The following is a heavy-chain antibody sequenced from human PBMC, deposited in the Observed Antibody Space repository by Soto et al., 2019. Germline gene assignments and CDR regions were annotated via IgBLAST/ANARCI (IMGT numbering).Heavy chain of an antibody. V-gene: IGHV1-2*04. CDR3: ARAGGGSGIAVAGASPNWFDP. J-gene: IGHJ5*02. D-gene: IGHD6-19*01. CDR2: INPNSGGT. Sequence: RASVKVSCKASGYTFTGYYMHWVRQAPGQGLEWMGWINPNSGGTNYAQKFQGWVTMTRDTSISTAYMELSRLRSNDTAVYYCARAGGGSGIAVAGASPNWFDPWGQGTLVTVSS. CDR1: GYTFTGYY.